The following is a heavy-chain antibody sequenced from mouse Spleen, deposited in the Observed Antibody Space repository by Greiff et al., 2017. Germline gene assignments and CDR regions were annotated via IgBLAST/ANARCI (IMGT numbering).Heavy chain of an antibody. CDR1: GYTFTDYY. D-gene: IGHD1-1*01. CDR3: ARGGRIRYAMDY. CDR2: INPYNGGT. Sequence: VQLKESGPVLVKPGASVKMSCKASGYTFTDYYMNWVKQSHGKSLEWIGVINPYNGGTSYNQKFKGKATLTVDKSSSTAYMELNSLTSEDSAVYYCARGGRIRYAMDYWGQGTSVTVSS. J-gene: IGHJ4*01. V-gene: IGHV1-19*01.